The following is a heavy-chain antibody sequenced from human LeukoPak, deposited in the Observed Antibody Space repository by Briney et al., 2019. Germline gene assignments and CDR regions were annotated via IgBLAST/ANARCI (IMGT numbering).Heavy chain of an antibody. J-gene: IGHJ4*02. Sequence: GGSLRLSCAASGFTFSSYAMHWVRQAPGKGLEWVAVISYDGSNKYYADSVKGRFTISRDNSKTTLYLQMDSLRAEDTAVYYCARALWCSGGSCYSAVLDYWGQGTLVTVSS. V-gene: IGHV3-30*01. CDR3: ARALWCSGGSCYSAVLDY. CDR2: ISYDGSNK. D-gene: IGHD2-15*01. CDR1: GFTFSSYA.